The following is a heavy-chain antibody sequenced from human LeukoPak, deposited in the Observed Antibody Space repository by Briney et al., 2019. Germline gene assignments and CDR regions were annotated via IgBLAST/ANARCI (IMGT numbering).Heavy chain of an antibody. CDR2: FYYSGSD. CDR1: GASITSYY. CDR3: VRGYCSGATCYHFDY. D-gene: IGHD2-15*01. J-gene: IGHJ4*02. Sequence: SETLSLTCTVPGASITSYYWNWIRQPPGKGLEWIGYFYYSGSDNYNPSLKSRITISVDTSKNQFSLKLSSVTAADTAVYYCVRGYCSGATCYHFDYWGQGTLFTVSS. V-gene: IGHV4-59*01.